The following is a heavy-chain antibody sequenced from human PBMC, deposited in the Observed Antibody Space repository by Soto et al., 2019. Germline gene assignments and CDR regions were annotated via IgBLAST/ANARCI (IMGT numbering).Heavy chain of an antibody. Sequence: GESLKISCNVSGYSFVRYWIGCVRQMPGKGLEWMGIIYPGDSDTRYSPSFQGQVTISADKSITTVYLQWSSLKASDTAMYYCARTDGYEIEYWGQGTLVTVSS. J-gene: IGHJ4*02. CDR3: ARTDGYEIEY. CDR2: IYPGDSDT. D-gene: IGHD5-12*01. CDR1: GYSFVRYW. V-gene: IGHV5-51*01.